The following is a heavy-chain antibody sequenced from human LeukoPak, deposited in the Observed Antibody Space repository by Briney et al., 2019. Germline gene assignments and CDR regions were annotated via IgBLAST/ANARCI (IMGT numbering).Heavy chain of an antibody. J-gene: IGHJ4*02. CDR2: IYPGDSDT. V-gene: IGHV5-51*07. D-gene: IGHD5-12*01. CDR3: ARLVDIVATLCGAFDY. CDR1: GYSFTSYW. Sequence: GESLKISCKGSGYSFTSYWIGWVHQMPGKGLEWMGIIYPGDSDTRYSPSFQGQVTISADKSISTAYLQWSSLKASDTAMYYCARLVDIVATLCGAFDYWGQGTLVTVSS.